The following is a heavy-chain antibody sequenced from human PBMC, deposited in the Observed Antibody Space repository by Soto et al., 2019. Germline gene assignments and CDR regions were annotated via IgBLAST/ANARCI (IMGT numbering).Heavy chain of an antibody. D-gene: IGHD3-16*02. J-gene: IGHJ4*02. CDR2: ISAYNGNT. V-gene: IGHV1-18*01. CDR3: ARDRPYDYIWGSYRLGFDY. CDR1: GYTFTSYG. Sequence: QVQLVQSGAEVKKPGASVKVSCKASGYTFTSYGISWVRQAPGQGLEWMGWISAYNGNTNYAQKLQGRVTVTTDTSTSTAYMELRSLRSDDTAVYYCARDRPYDYIWGSYRLGFDYWGQGTLVTVSS.